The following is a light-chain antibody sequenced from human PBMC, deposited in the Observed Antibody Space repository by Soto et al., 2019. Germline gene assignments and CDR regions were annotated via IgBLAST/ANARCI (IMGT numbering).Light chain of an antibody. Sequence: DIQMTQSPSSLSASVGDRVSITCRASQSVSTHLSWYQQTPGKAPKLLIYGAYRLQSWVSSRFSGSGSGTDFTLTISSLQPEDFATYYCQQSYTTPWTFGQGTKVDIK. CDR3: QQSYTTPWT. CDR1: QSVSTH. CDR2: GAY. J-gene: IGKJ1*01. V-gene: IGKV1-39*01.